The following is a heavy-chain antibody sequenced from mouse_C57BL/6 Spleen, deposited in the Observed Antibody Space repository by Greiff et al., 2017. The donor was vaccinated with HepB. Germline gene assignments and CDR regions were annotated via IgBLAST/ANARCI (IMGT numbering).Heavy chain of an antibody. CDR2: INPSNGGT. J-gene: IGHJ1*03. D-gene: IGHD2-3*01. Sequence: QVHVKQPGTELVKPGASVKLSCKASGYTFTSYWMHWVKQRPGQGLEWIGNINPSNGGTNYNEKFKSKATLTVDKSSSTAYMQLSSLTSEDSAVYYCASDDGYWYFDVWGTGTTVTVSS. CDR3: ASDDGYWYFDV. V-gene: IGHV1-53*01. CDR1: GYTFTSYW.